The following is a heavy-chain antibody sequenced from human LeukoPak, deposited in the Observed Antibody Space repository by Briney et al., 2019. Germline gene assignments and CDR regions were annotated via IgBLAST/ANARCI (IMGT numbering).Heavy chain of an antibody. J-gene: IGHJ4*02. CDR3: ARDLMGIAYRGAFYY. CDR1: GASISSGSNY. D-gene: IGHD6-13*01. CDR2: IYSSGST. V-gene: IGHV4-39*07. Sequence: KTSETLSLTCSVSGASISSGSNYWGWIRQPPGKTLEWIGSIYSSGSTYYNPSLKSRVIIIIDTPKNHFSLTLSSVTAADPAVYYCARDLMGIAYRGAFYYWGQGTLVTVSS.